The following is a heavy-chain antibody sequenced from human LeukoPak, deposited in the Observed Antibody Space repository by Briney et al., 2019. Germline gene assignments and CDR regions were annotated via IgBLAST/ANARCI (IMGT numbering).Heavy chain of an antibody. CDR3: ARESIAAAGGDWFDP. Sequence: SETLCLTCTASGGSISSYYWSWIRQPPGKGLEWIADIYYSGSTNYNPSLKSRVTISVDTSKNQFSLKLSSVTAADTAVYYCARESIAAAGGDWFDPWGQGTLVTVSS. D-gene: IGHD6-13*01. CDR1: GGSISSYY. J-gene: IGHJ5*02. V-gene: IGHV4-59*01. CDR2: IYYSGST.